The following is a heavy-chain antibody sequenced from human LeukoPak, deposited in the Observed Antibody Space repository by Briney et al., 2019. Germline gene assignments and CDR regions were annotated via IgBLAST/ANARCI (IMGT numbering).Heavy chain of an antibody. CDR1: GGSFSGYY. J-gene: IGHJ6*02. CDR2: INHSGST. CDR3: ARKYGDYYYGMDV. D-gene: IGHD4-17*01. V-gene: IGHV4-34*01. Sequence: ASETLSLTCAVYGGSFSGYYWSWIRQPPGKGLEWIGEINHSGSTNYNPSLKSRVTISVDTSKNQFSLKLSSVTAADTAVYYCARKYGDYYYGMDVWGQGTTVTVSS.